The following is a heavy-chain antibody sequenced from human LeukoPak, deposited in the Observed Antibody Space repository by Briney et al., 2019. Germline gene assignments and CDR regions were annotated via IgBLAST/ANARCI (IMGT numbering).Heavy chain of an antibody. D-gene: IGHD3-3*01. J-gene: IGHJ4*02. Sequence: GGSLRLSCAASGFTFSSYWMSWVRQAPGKGLEWVANIKQDGSEKYYVDSVKGRFTISRDNSKNTLYLQMNSLRAEDTAVYYCAKVVRYYDFWSGEYYFDYWGQGTLVTVSS. CDR1: GFTFSSYW. CDR2: IKQDGSEK. CDR3: AKVVRYYDFWSGEYYFDY. V-gene: IGHV3-7*05.